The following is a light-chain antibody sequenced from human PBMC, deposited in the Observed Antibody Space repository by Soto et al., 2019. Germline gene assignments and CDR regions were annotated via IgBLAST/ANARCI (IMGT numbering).Light chain of an antibody. CDR3: QQYGGAPIT. Sequence: PGERATLSCRASQSVRSGVAWYQQKPGQSPKLLIFGASSRATGIPDRFSGSGSGTDFTLTISRLEPEDFALYYCQQYGGAPITFGQGTRLEIK. V-gene: IGKV3-20*01. CDR2: GAS. J-gene: IGKJ5*01. CDR1: QSVRSG.